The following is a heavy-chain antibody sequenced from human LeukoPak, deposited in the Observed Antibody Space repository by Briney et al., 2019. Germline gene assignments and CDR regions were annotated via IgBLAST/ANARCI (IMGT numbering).Heavy chain of an antibody. D-gene: IGHD5-24*01. CDR3: ASLRWSQMATIYDY. V-gene: IGHV4-4*02. CDR2: IYHSGST. CDR1: GGSISSSNW. J-gene: IGHJ4*02. Sequence: PSGTLSLTCAVSGGSISSSNWWSWVRQPPGKGLEWIGEIYHSGSTNYNPSLKSRVTISVDKSNNQFSLKLSSVTAADTAVYYCASLRWSQMATIYDYWGQGTLVTVSS.